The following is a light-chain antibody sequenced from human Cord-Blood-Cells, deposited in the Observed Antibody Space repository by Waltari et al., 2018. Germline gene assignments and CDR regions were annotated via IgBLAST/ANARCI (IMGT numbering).Light chain of an antibody. Sequence: DIVMTQSPDSLAVSLGERATIHCKSSQSVLYSSNNKNYLAWYQQKPGQPPKLLIYWASTRESGDPDRFSGSGSGTDFTLTISSLQAEDVAVYYCQQYYSTPYTFGQGTKLEIK. CDR2: WAS. CDR1: QSVLYSSNNKNY. V-gene: IGKV4-1*01. CDR3: QQYYSTPYT. J-gene: IGKJ2*01.